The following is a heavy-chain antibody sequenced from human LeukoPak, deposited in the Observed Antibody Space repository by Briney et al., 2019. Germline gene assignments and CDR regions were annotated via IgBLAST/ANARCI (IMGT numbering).Heavy chain of an antibody. CDR3: ARGRNGEGLVVVTIQYYFDY. V-gene: IGHV4-34*01. CDR1: GGSFSGYY. CDR2: INHSGST. Sequence: SETLSLTCAVYGGSFSGYYWSWIRQPPGKGLEWIGEINHSGSTNYNPSLKSRVTKSVDTSKNQFSLKLSSVTAADTAVYYCARGRNGEGLVVVTIQYYFDYWGQGTLVTVSS. D-gene: IGHD3-22*01. J-gene: IGHJ4*02.